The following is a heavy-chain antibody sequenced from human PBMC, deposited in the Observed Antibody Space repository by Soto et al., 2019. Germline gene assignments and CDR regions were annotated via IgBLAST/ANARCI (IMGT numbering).Heavy chain of an antibody. Sequence: SETLSLTCTVSGDSISSYYWGWIRQPPGKGLEWIGYIYYSGSTNYNPSLKSRVTISVDTSKNQFSLKLSSVTAADTAVYYCAEAGVITIFGVVIRHPYYYYGMDVWGQGTTVTVSS. J-gene: IGHJ6*02. CDR2: IYYSGST. CDR1: GDSISSYY. D-gene: IGHD3-3*01. CDR3: AEAGVITIFGVVIRHPYYYYGMDV. V-gene: IGHV4-59*08.